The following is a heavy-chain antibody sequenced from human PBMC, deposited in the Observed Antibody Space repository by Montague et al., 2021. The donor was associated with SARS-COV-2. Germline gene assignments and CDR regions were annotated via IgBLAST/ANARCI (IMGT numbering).Heavy chain of an antibody. Sequence: SETLSLTCAVYGGSFSDYHWTWIRQSPGEGLEWIGQINYGGSTKYNPSLKGRVTISIDTSKNQFSLKLTSVTAADTAVYYCARGARGYWGQGTLVTVSS. CDR1: GGSFSDYH. J-gene: IGHJ4*02. CDR2: INYGGST. V-gene: IGHV4-34*01. CDR3: ARGARGY.